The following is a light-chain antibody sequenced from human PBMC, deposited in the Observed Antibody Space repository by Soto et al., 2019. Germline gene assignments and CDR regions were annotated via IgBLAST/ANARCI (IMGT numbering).Light chain of an antibody. CDR3: QHYTSYPLT. CDR2: AAS. Sequence: DIQMTQSPSSLSASVGDRVTITCRATQAISNNLAWFQQKPGKAPKSLIYAASNLQSGVPSRFSGSGSGTDFTLTISSLQPEDFATYYCQHYTSYPLTFGGGTKVKI. V-gene: IGKV1-16*01. J-gene: IGKJ4*01. CDR1: QAISNN.